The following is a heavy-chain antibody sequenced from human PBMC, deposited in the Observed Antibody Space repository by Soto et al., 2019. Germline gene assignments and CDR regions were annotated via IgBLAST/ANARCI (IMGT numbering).Heavy chain of an antibody. Sequence: EVQLVESGGGLVKPGGSLRLSCAASGFTFSSYSMNWVRQAPGKGLEWVSSISSRSAYIYYADSVKGRFSISRDNAKNSLFLQMNSLRADDTAVYYCARVIGYYDGSGYPDYWGQGTLVTVSS. V-gene: IGHV3-21*01. CDR2: ISSRSAYI. CDR3: ARVIGYYDGSGYPDY. CDR1: GFTFSSYS. D-gene: IGHD3-22*01. J-gene: IGHJ4*02.